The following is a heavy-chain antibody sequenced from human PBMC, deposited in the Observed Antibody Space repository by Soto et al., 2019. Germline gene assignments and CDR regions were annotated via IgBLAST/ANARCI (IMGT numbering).Heavy chain of an antibody. D-gene: IGHD2-21*02. CDR2: ISRSSATI. J-gene: IGHJ4*02. CDR1: GFTFSSYS. CDR3: ARDGGDSYSNDGFFDY. V-gene: IGHV3-48*02. Sequence: GGSLRLSCAASGFTFSSYSMNWVRQAPGKGLEWVSYISRSSATIFYADSVKGRFAISRDKAKNSLYLQMNSLRDEDTAVYYCARDGGDSYSNDGFFDYWGQGTLVT.